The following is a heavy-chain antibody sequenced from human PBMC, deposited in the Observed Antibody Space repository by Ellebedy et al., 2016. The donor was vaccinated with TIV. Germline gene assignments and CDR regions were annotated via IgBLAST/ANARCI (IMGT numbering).Heavy chain of an antibody. CDR3: STVFEM. V-gene: IGHV3-74*01. CDR1: GFTLTNYW. CDR2: SDQEGSGT. J-gene: IGHJ3*02. Sequence: GESLKIPCAASGFTLTNYWMHWVRQVPGKGLVWVARSDQEGSGTSYADSVKGRFTISRDNAKNTLYLQMNSLRAEDTAVYYCSTVFEMWGQGTVVTVSS.